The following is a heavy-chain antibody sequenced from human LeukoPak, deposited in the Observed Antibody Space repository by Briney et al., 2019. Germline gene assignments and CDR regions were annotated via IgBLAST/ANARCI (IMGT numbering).Heavy chain of an antibody. V-gene: IGHV3-30-3*01. CDR2: ISYDGSNK. CDR3: ARPLGYCSSTSCRDAFDI. J-gene: IGHJ3*02. CDR1: GFTFSSYA. Sequence: PGRSLRLSCAASGFTFSSYAMHWVRQAPGKGLEWVAVISYDGSNKYYADSVKGRFTISRDNSKNTLYLQMNSLRAEDTAVYYCARPLGYCSSTSCRDAFDIWGQGTMVAVSS. D-gene: IGHD2-2*01.